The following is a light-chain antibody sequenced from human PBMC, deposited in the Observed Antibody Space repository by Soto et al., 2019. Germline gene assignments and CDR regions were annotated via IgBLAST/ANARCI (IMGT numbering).Light chain of an antibody. CDR1: SSDVGNYNL. CDR3: CSFARRSTLI. J-gene: IGLJ2*01. Sequence: QSALTQPASVSGSPGQSITISCTGTSSDVGNYNLVSWYQQYPGKAPKLMIYEGGKRPSGVSNRFSGSKSGNTASLTISGLQAEDEADYYCCSFARRSTLIFGGGTKLTVL. V-gene: IGLV2-23*01. CDR2: EGG.